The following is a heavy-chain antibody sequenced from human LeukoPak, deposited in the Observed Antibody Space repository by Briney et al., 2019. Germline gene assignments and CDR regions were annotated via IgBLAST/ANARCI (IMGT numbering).Heavy chain of an antibody. V-gene: IGHV3-48*04. CDR3: ARDRGGSYSAIDY. CDR1: GFTFSTSS. CDR2: ISSSSSTI. Sequence: GGSLRLSCAASGFTFSTSSLNWVRQAPGKGLEWVSFISSSSSTIYYADSVKGRFTISRDNAKNSLYLQMNSLRAEDTAVYYCARDRGGSYSAIDYWGQGTLVTVSS. D-gene: IGHD1-26*01. J-gene: IGHJ4*02.